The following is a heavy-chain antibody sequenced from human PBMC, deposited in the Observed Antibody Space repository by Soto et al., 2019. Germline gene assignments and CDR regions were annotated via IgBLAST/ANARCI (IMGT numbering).Heavy chain of an antibody. CDR1: GCTFSSHA. D-gene: IGHD3-10*01. J-gene: IGHJ4*01. V-gene: IGHV3-23*01. Sequence: GESLRLSCAGSGCTFSSHAVSWVRQAPGKWLECVSSITNTGGSTYYADSVKGRFTISRDNSKNTVYLQMNSLRAEDTAVYYCAKAGYGSGSYYTLSFDYWGHGSLVTVSS. CDR2: ITNTGGST. CDR3: AKAGYGSGSYYTLSFDY.